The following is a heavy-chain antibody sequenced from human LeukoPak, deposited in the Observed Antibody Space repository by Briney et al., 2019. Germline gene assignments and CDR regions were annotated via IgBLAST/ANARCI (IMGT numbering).Heavy chain of an antibody. CDR2: ISTNSGNT. Sequence: ASVKVSCKASGYTFTIYGISWVRQAPGQGLEWMGWISTNSGNTNYAQKFQGRVTMTTDTSTSTVYMELRSLRSDDTAVYYCARDLFLLGEILTGPLFDYWGQGTLVTVSS. CDR1: GYTFTIYG. V-gene: IGHV1-18*01. CDR3: ARDLFLLGEILTGPLFDY. J-gene: IGHJ4*02. D-gene: IGHD3-9*01.